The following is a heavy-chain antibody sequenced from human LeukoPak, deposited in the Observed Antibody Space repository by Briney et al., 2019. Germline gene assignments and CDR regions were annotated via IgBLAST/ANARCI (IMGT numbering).Heavy chain of an antibody. CDR3: VRVLARTGAIDY. D-gene: IGHD7-27*01. Sequence: PSETLSLTCAVYGGSFSGHYWSWIRQPPGKGLEWIGEINHSGSTNYNPSLKSRVTISVDTSKNQFSLKLSSVTAADTAVFYCVRVLARTGAIDYWGQGTLVTVSS. CDR2: INHSGST. CDR1: GGSFSGHY. J-gene: IGHJ4*02. V-gene: IGHV4-34*01.